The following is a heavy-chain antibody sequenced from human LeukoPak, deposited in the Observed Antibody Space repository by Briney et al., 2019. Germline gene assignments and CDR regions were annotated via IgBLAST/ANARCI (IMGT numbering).Heavy chain of an antibody. CDR1: GDSISSYY. CDR2: IYYSGST. J-gene: IGHJ3*01. D-gene: IGHD3-22*01. CDR3: ARSERIIMILGGAFDV. Sequence: PSETLSLTCTVSGDSISSYYWSWIRQPPGEGLEWIGYIYYSGSTNCNPSLKSRVTISVDTSKNQFSLKLSSVTAADTAVYFCARSERIIMILGGAFDVWGQGIMVTVSS. V-gene: IGHV4-59*08.